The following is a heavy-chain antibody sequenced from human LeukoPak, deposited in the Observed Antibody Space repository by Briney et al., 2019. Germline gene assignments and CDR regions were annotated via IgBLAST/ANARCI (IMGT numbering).Heavy chain of an antibody. CDR2: ISGSGGST. CDR1: GFTFSSYA. Sequence: GGSLRLSCAASGFTFSSYAMSWVRQAPGKGLEWVSTISGSGGSTYYADSVKGRFTISRDNSKNTLYLQMNSLRAEDTAVFYCANSLGALGTLRSPPAYWGQGTLVTVSS. CDR3: ANSLGALGTLRSPPAY. J-gene: IGHJ4*02. D-gene: IGHD3-16*01. V-gene: IGHV3-23*01.